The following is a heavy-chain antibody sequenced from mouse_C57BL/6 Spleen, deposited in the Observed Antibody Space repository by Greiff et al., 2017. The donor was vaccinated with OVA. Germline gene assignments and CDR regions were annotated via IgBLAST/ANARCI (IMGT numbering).Heavy chain of an antibody. J-gene: IGHJ4*01. Sequence: QVHVKQSGAELARPGASVKMSCKASGYTFTSYTMHWVKQRPGQGLEWIGYINPSSGYTKYNQKFKDKATLTADKSSSTAYMQLSSLTSEDSAVYYGARGAVGYAMDYWGQGTSVTVSS. CDR3: ARGAVGYAMDY. V-gene: IGHV1-4*01. D-gene: IGHD1-1*02. CDR1: GYTFTSYT. CDR2: INPSSGYT.